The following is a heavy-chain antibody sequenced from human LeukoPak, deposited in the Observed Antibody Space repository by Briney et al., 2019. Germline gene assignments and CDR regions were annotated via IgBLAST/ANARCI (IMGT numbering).Heavy chain of an antibody. CDR2: ISSSGSTI. J-gene: IGHJ4*02. CDR3: ARDREGYYDSSGYPLDY. V-gene: IGHV3-11*04. Sequence: PGGSLRLSCAASGFTFSDYYMSWIRQAPGKGLEWVSYISSSGSTIYYADSVKGRFTISRDNAKNSLYLQMNSPRAEDTAVYYCARDREGYYDSSGYPLDYWGQGTLVTVSS. CDR1: GFTFSDYY. D-gene: IGHD3-22*01.